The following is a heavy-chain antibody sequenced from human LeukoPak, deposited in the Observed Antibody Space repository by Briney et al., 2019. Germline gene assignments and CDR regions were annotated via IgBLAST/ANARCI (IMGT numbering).Heavy chain of an antibody. CDR2: ISWDDGST. CDR3: AREGATSIYFDY. Sequence: GGSLRLSCTASGFTFDDYTMHWVRQAPGKGLEWVSLISWDDGSTYYADSVKGRFTISRDSSKNSLYLQMNSLRTEDTALYYCAREGATSIYFDYWGQGTLVTVSS. D-gene: IGHD3-16*01. CDR1: GFTFDDYT. V-gene: IGHV3-43*01. J-gene: IGHJ4*02.